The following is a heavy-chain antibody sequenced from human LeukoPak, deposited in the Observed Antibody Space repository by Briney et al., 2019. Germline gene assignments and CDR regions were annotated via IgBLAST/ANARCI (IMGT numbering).Heavy chain of an antibody. V-gene: IGHV4-39*07. CDR3: ARDQYYDFWSGYLTRTSNWFDP. CDR2: IYYSGST. Sequence: SETLSLTCTVSGGSISSSSYYWGWIRQPPGKGLEWIGSIYYSGSTYYNPSLKSRVTISVDTSKNQFSLKLSSVTAADTAVYYCARDQYYDFWSGYLTRTSNWFDPWGQGTLVTVSS. D-gene: IGHD3-3*01. CDR1: GGSISSSSYY. J-gene: IGHJ5*02.